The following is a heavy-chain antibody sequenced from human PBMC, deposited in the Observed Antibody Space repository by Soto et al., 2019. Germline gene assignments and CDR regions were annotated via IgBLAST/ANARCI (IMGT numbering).Heavy chain of an antibody. CDR1: GYTFTSYG. J-gene: IGHJ4*02. V-gene: IGHV1-18*01. D-gene: IGHD3-10*01. CDR2: ISAYNGNT. CDR3: ARYTPDGEKATYDY. Sequence: GASVKVSCKASGYTFTSYGISWVRQAPGQGLEWMGWISAYNGNTNYAQKLQGRVAMTTDTSTSTAYMELRSLRSDDTAVYYCARYTPDGEKATYDYWGQGTLVTVSS.